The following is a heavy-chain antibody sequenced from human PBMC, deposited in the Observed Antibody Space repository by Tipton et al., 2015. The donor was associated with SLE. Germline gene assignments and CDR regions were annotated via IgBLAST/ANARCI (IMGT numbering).Heavy chain of an antibody. CDR2: INQSGST. D-gene: IGHD4-17*01. V-gene: IGHV4-34*01. CDR1: GGSFSGYY. J-gene: IGHJ6*02. CDR3: ARGTDYGDSDYFYGMDV. Sequence: TLSLTCTVSGGSFSGYYWSWIRQTPGKGLEWIGEINQSGSTNYNPSLKSRVTISVDTSKSQFSLKLNSVTAADTAVYYCARGTDYGDSDYFYGMDVWGLGTTVTVSS.